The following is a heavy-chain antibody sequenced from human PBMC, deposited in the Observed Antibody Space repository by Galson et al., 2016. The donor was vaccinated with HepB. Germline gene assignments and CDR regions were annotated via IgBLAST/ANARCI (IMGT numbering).Heavy chain of an antibody. CDR3: VKDFDYVWGSFRFQTKYYFDY. Sequence: SLRLSCAASGFTFSRYAFHWVRQAPGRGLEYVSAISSNGGTTYYADSVKGRFTISRDNFKNTLYLQMSSLRAEDTAVYYCVKDFDYVWGSFRFQTKYYFDYWGQGTLVTVSS. J-gene: IGHJ4*02. CDR1: GFTFSRYA. CDR2: ISSNGGTT. V-gene: IGHV3-64D*06. D-gene: IGHD3-16*02.